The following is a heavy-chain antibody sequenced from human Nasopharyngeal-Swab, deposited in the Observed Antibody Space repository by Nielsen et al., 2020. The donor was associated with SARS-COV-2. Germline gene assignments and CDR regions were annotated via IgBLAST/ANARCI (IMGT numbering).Heavy chain of an antibody. CDR2: IRRSSSFI. CDR3: ARDTGAFDI. CDR1: GFTFGNYN. V-gene: IGHV3-21*01. Sequence: GESLKISCEGSGFTFGNYNMKWVRQAPGKGLEWVSSIRRSSSFIYYADSVKGRFTISRDNAQKSLSLQMNSLRAEDTGVYFCARDTGAFDIWGQGTMVTVSS. J-gene: IGHJ3*02. D-gene: IGHD3-10*01.